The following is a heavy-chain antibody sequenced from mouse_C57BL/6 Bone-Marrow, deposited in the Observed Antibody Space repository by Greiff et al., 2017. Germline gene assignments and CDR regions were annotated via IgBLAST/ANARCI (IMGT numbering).Heavy chain of an antibody. CDR1: GYTFTSYW. V-gene: IGHV1-55*01. D-gene: IGHD3-2*01. CDR2: IYPCSGRT. CDR3: ATPSDRHDWYFDV. J-gene: IGHJ1*03. Sequence: VQLQQPGAELVKPGASVKMSCKASGYTFTSYWITWVKQRPGQGLEWIGDIYPCSGRTNYNEKFKSKATLTVDTSSSTAYMQLSSLTSEDSAVFYCATPSDRHDWYFDVWGTGTTLTVSS.